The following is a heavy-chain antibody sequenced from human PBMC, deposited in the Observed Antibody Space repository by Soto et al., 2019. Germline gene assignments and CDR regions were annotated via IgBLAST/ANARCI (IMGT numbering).Heavy chain of an antibody. Sequence: ASVKVSCKASGGTFSSYAISWVRQAPGQGLEWMGGIIPIFGTANYAQKFQGRVTITADKSTSTAYMELSSLRSEDTAVYYCARARALSGVVPAATYYYYYGMDVWGQGTTVTVSS. V-gene: IGHV1-69*06. J-gene: IGHJ6*02. CDR2: IIPIFGTA. CDR3: ARARALSGVVPAATYYYYYGMDV. D-gene: IGHD2-2*01. CDR1: GGTFSSYA.